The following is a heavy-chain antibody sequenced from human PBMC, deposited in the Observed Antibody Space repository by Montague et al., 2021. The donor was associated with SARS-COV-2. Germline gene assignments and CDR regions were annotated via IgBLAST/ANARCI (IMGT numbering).Heavy chain of an antibody. V-gene: IGHV4-39*01. D-gene: IGHD3-10*01. CDR2: VYYNGNT. J-gene: IGHJ5*02. CDR3: VRPGRSESHWFDR. CDR1: GGSLLSSSYY. Sequence: ETLSLTCTVSGGSLLSSSYYWGWIRQPPGKGLEWIGSVYYNGNTNYXXXLKSRVTISLDTSENQISLNLDSVTAADTAVYYCVRPGRSESHWFDRWGQGTLVTVSS.